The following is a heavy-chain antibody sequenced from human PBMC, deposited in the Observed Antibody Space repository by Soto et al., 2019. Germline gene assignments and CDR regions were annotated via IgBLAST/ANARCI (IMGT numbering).Heavy chain of an antibody. V-gene: IGHV3-48*03. CDR2: ISSSGTTK. CDR1: GVNFSSYE. CDR3: ARDWAPI. J-gene: IGHJ4*02. D-gene: IGHD3-16*01. Sequence: GGFLGLCCVASGVNFSSYEMHWVRQAPGKGLEWVSYISSSGTTKYYADSVKGRITISRDNAKNSLYLQMNSLRAEDTALYYCARDWAPIWGQGTLVTASS.